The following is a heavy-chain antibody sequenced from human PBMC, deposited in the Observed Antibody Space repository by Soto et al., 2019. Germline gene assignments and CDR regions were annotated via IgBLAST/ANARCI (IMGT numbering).Heavy chain of an antibody. J-gene: IGHJ4*02. CDR3: ARKYSSGWYNY. Sequence: QVQLQQWGAGLLKPSETLSLTCAVYGGSFSGYYWSWIRQPPGKGLEWIGEINHSGSTNYNPSLKNRVPISVDTSKNQFSLKLSSVTAADTAVYYGARKYSSGWYNYWGQGTLVTVSS. D-gene: IGHD6-19*01. CDR2: INHSGST. V-gene: IGHV4-34*01. CDR1: GGSFSGYY.